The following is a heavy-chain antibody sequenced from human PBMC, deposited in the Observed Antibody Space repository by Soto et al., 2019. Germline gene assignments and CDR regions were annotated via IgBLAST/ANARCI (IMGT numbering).Heavy chain of an antibody. Sequence: GGSLRLSCAASGFTFSNYAMSWVRQAPGKGLEWVSTISDSGGSTYYADSVKGRFTISRDNSKNTLYLQMNSLRAEDTAIYYCAKDFIATYSSSWYASGRRGTNWFDPWGQGTLVTVSS. CDR3: AKDFIATYSSSWYASGRRGTNWFDP. D-gene: IGHD6-13*01. V-gene: IGHV3-23*01. CDR2: ISDSGGST. J-gene: IGHJ5*02. CDR1: GFTFSNYA.